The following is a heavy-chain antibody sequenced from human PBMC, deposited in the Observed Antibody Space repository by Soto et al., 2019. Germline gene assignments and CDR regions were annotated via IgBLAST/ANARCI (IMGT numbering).Heavy chain of an antibody. CDR2: IDPSDSYT. CDR1: GYSFTSYW. Sequence: GESLKISCKGSGYSFTSYWISWVRQMPGKGLEWMGRIDPSDSYTNYSPSFQGHVTISADKSISTAYLQWSSLKASDTAMYYCARHSAPSLLWFGEPTVPLAGIVGMDVWGQGTTVTVSS. V-gene: IGHV5-10-1*01. CDR3: ARHSAPSLLWFGEPTVPLAGIVGMDV. J-gene: IGHJ6*02. D-gene: IGHD3-10*01.